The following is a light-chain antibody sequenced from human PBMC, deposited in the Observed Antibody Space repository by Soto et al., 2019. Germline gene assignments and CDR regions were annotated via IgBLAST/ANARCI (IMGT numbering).Light chain of an antibody. CDR2: EVS. Sequence: QSALTQPASVSESPGQSITISCTGTSGDVGGYNYVSWYQHHPLKAPKVIIYEVSNRPSGVSNRFSGSKSGNTASLTISGLQAEDEADYYCCSYRTGSLYVFGTGTKLTVL. CDR3: CSYRTGSLYV. V-gene: IGLV2-14*01. CDR1: SGDVGGYNY. J-gene: IGLJ1*01.